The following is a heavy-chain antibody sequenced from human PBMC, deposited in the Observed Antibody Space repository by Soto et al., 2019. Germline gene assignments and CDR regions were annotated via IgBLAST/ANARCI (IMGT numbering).Heavy chain of an antibody. CDR1: GFTFSSYA. CDR3: ARTTSGIAVAGTPFDY. Sequence: QVQLVESGGGVVQPGRSLRLSCAASGFTFSSYAMHWVRQAPGKGLEWVAVISYDGSNKYYADSVKGRFTISRDNSKNTLYLQMNSLRAEDTAVYYCARTTSGIAVAGTPFDYWGPGTLVTVSS. J-gene: IGHJ4*02. V-gene: IGHV3-30-3*01. D-gene: IGHD6-19*01. CDR2: ISYDGSNK.